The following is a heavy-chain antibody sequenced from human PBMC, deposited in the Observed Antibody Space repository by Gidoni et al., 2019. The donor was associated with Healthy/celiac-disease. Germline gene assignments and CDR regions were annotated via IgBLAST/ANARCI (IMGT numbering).Heavy chain of an antibody. J-gene: IGHJ6*02. CDR2: FNPNSGGT. CDR1: GYTFTRYY. Sequence: QVQLVHSGAEVKKPGAPVKVSCKASGYTFTRYYMHWVRQAPGQGLEWMGWFNPNSGGTNYAQKFQGRVTMTRDTSISTAYMELSRLRSDDTAVYYCARAVGIAARYYYGMDVWGQGTTVTVSS. D-gene: IGHD6-6*01. CDR3: ARAVGIAARYYYGMDV. V-gene: IGHV1-2*02.